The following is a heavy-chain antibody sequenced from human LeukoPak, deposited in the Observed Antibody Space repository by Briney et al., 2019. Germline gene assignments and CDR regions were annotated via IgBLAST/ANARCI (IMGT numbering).Heavy chain of an antibody. D-gene: IGHD3-22*01. CDR1: GSRFTTYW. CDR3: ATGGYYDSSGYYPEYFQH. V-gene: IGHV5-51*01. Sequence: GASLKISCKGSGSRFTTYWIGWGRQMPGKGLEWWGIISPGDSDTRYSPSFQGQVTISADKSISTAYLQWSSLKASDTAMYYCATGGYYDSSGYYPEYFQHWGQGTLVTVSS. J-gene: IGHJ1*01. CDR2: ISPGDSDT.